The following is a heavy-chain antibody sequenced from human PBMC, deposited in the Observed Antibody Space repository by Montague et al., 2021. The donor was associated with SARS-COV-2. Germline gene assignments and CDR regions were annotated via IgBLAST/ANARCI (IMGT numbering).Heavy chain of an antibody. Sequence: SLRLSCAASGFTFGSYAMHWVRQAPGKGLEWVAVISYDGSNKYYVDSVKGRFTISRDNSKNTLYLQMNSLRAEDTAVYYCATELELSAFDIRGQGTMVTVSS. CDR2: ISYDGSNK. J-gene: IGHJ3*02. V-gene: IGHV3-30*04. CDR3: ATELELSAFDI. CDR1: GFTFGSYA. D-gene: IGHD1-7*01.